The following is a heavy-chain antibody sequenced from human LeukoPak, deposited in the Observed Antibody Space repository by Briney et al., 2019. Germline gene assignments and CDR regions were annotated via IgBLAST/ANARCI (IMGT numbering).Heavy chain of an antibody. Sequence: ASVKVSCKASGYTFTSYGISWVRQAPGQGLEWMGWISPQNGNRDNVKNVQGRVTMTTDTSTNTAYMELRNLRSDDTAVYYCARGRGDYYGSGSYYPRPNYYYMDVWGKGTTVTVSS. V-gene: IGHV1-18*01. CDR1: GYTFTSYG. CDR3: ARGRGDYYGSGSYYPRPNYYYMDV. D-gene: IGHD3-10*01. CDR2: ISPQNGNR. J-gene: IGHJ6*03.